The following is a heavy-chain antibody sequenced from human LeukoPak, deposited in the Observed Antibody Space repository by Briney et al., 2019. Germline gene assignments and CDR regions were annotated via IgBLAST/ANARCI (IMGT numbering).Heavy chain of an antibody. CDR2: IKHSGGT. CDR3: ARGQSVSGSWSSHGSYFDH. Sequence: PSETLSLTCVVYGGSFSGYYWSWIRQPPGKGLEWVGEIKHSGGTDYNPSLKSRVAVSVDTSKNQFSLTVNSVTAADTAVYYCARGQSVSGSWSSHGSYFDHWGQGILVTVSS. J-gene: IGHJ4*02. D-gene: IGHD3-3*01. V-gene: IGHV4-34*01. CDR1: GGSFSGYY.